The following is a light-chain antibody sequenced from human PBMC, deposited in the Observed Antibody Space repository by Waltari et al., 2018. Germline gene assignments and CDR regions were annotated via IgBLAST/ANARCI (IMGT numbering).Light chain of an antibody. CDR1: SSDVGGYNY. CDR2: DVS. V-gene: IGLV2-14*03. J-gene: IGLJ2*01. Sequence: QSALTQPASVSGSPGQSITISCTGTSSDVGGYNYVSRYQKHPGKAPKLMIFDVSNRPSGVSNRFSGSKSGNTASLTISGLQAEDEADYYCSSYIGSSTLELFGGGTSLTVL. CDR3: SSYIGSSTLEL.